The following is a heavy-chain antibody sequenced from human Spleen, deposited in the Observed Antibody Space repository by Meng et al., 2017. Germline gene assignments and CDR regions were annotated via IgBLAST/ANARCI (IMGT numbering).Heavy chain of an antibody. V-gene: IGHV3-33*08. J-gene: IGHJ3*01. CDR1: GFTVSHNY. Sequence: GESLKISCAASGFTVSHNYMSWVRQAPGKGLEWVAGIWFDGSNAYHAESVKGRFTISRDNSKNTLFLHMNRLRVEDTALYYCARDRITMVRADAFDVWGQGTMVTVSS. CDR3: ARDRITMVRADAFDV. D-gene: IGHD3-10*01. CDR2: IWFDGSNA.